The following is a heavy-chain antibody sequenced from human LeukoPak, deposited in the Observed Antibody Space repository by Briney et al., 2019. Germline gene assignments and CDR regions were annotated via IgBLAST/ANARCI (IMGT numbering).Heavy chain of an antibody. V-gene: IGHV3-66*01. CDR3: ARGSTGWSRGDY. D-gene: IGHD2-2*01. CDR2: IYRSGST. CDR1: GFIVSNYY. Sequence: PGGSLRLSCAASGFIVSNYYMSWVRQAPGMGLEWVSVIYRSGSTYYADSVKGRFTISRDNSNNTVYLQMNSLRADDTAVYYCARGSTGWSRGDYWGRGTLVTVSS. J-gene: IGHJ4*02.